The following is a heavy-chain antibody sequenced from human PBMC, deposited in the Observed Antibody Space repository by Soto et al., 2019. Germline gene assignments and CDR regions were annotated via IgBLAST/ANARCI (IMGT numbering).Heavy chain of an antibody. J-gene: IGHJ4*02. Sequence: SETLSLTCTVSGGSVTSGNYYWSWIRQPPGKGLEWIGHIYYSGSTNYNPSLKSRVTISVDASKNQFSLKLSSVTAADTAIYYCARGTGVNPFVDYWGQGTLVTVSS. CDR1: GGSVTSGNYY. V-gene: IGHV4-61*01. CDR2: IYYSGST. D-gene: IGHD3-16*01. CDR3: ARGTGVNPFVDY.